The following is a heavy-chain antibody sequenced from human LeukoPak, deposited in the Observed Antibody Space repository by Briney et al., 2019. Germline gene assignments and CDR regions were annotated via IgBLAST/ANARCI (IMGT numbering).Heavy chain of an antibody. CDR1: GGSFSGYY. D-gene: IGHD1-7*01. CDR2: INHSGST. V-gene: IGHV4-34*01. Sequence: PSETLSLTCAVYGGSFSGYYWSWIRQPPGKGLEWIGEINHSGSTNYNPSLKSRVTISVDTSKNQFSLKLSSVTAADTAVYYCARGGRLGTLVYWGQETLVTVSS. J-gene: IGHJ4*02. CDR3: ARGGRLGTLVY.